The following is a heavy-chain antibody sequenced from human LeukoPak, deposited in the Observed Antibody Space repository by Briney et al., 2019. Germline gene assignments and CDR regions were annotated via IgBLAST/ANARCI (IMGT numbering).Heavy chain of an antibody. CDR3: ARAGRWIQLWLRNMPHDY. CDR2: ISSSGSTI. CDR1: GFTFSDYY. Sequence: GGSLRLSCAASGFTFSDYYMSWIRQAPGKGLEWVSYISSSGSTIYYADSVKGRFTISRDNAKNSLYLQMNSLRAEDTAVYYCARAGRWIQLWLRNMPHDYWGQGTLVTVSS. V-gene: IGHV3-11*04. J-gene: IGHJ4*02. D-gene: IGHD5-18*01.